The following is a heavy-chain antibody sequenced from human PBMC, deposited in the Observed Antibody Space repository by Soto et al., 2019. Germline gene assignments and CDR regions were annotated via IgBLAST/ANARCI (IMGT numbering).Heavy chain of an antibody. Sequence: GASVKVSCKASGYTFTSYEINWVRQATGQGLEWMGWMNPNSGNTGYAQKFQGRVTMTRNTSISTAYMELSSLRSEDTAVYYCARGRYYRIYYYYYMDVWGKGTTVTVSS. CDR3: ARGRYYRIYYYYYMDV. CDR1: GYTFTSYE. CDR2: MNPNSGNT. J-gene: IGHJ6*03. V-gene: IGHV1-8*01. D-gene: IGHD3-10*01.